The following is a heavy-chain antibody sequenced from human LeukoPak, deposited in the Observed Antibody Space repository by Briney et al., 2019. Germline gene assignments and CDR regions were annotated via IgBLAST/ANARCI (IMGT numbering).Heavy chain of an antibody. J-gene: IGHJ5*02. CDR3: ARGAPRDYIWGSYRYDWFDP. D-gene: IGHD3-16*02. Sequence: SETLSLTCTVSGGSISSYYWSWIRQPPGKGLEWIGYIYYSGSATYNPSLKSRVTISVDTSKNQFSLKLSSVTAADTAVYYCARGAPRDYIWGSYRYDWFDPWGQGTLVTVSS. CDR1: GGSISSYY. V-gene: IGHV4-59*01. CDR2: IYYSGSA.